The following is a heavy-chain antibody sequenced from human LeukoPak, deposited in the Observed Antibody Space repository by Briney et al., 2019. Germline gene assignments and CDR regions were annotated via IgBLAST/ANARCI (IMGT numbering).Heavy chain of an antibody. CDR2: ISYTGST. V-gene: IGHV4-59*01. Sequence: PSETLSLTCSVSGGSISPYFWSWFRQPPGKGLEWIGYISYTGSTIYSPSLKSRVTISVDTSKNQFSLQLTSVTAADTAVYYCARDDYRGVTNFDPWGQGTLVTVPS. J-gene: IGHJ5*02. CDR1: GGSISPYF. D-gene: IGHD3-10*01. CDR3: ARDDYRGVTNFDP.